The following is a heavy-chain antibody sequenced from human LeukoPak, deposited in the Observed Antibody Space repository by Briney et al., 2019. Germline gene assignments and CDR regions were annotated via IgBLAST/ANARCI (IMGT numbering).Heavy chain of an antibody. CDR1: GFTFSDYA. J-gene: IGHJ4*01. CDR2: ISGSGGST. CDR3: APGPCSSTSCYAAEGY. Sequence: GGSLRLSCAASGFTFSDYAMSGVRQAPGKGLEWVSGISGSGGSTYYADSVKGRFTISRDNSKNTLYLQMNSLRAEDTAVYYCAPGPCSSTSCYAAEGYWGQEPWSPSPQ. V-gene: IGHV3-23*01. D-gene: IGHD2-2*01.